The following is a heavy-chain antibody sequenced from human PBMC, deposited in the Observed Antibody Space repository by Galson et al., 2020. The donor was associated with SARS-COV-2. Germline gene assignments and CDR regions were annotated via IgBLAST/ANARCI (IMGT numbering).Heavy chain of an antibody. CDR1: GYSISSGYY. D-gene: IGHD1-7*01. CDR2: IYHSGST. Sequence: SETLSLTCTVSGYSISSGYYWGWIRQPPGKGLEWIGSIYHSGSTYYNPSLKSRVTISVDTSKNQFSLKLSSVTAADTAVYYCARGGPALTGTTPFDYWGQGTLVTVSS. J-gene: IGHJ4*02. V-gene: IGHV4-38-2*02. CDR3: ARGGPALTGTTPFDY.